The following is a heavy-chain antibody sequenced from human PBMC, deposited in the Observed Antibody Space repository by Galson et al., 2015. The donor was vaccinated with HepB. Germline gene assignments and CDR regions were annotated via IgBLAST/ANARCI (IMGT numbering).Heavy chain of an antibody. D-gene: IGHD6-13*01. Sequence: SLRLSCAASGFTFSSYAMSWVRQAPGKGLEWVSAISGSGGSTYYADSVKGRFTISRDNSKNTLYLQMNSLRAEDTAVYYCAKVFRQQLFPGYFDYWGQGTLVTVSS. CDR2: ISGSGGST. V-gene: IGHV3-23*01. CDR3: AKVFRQQLFPGYFDY. J-gene: IGHJ4*02. CDR1: GFTFSSYA.